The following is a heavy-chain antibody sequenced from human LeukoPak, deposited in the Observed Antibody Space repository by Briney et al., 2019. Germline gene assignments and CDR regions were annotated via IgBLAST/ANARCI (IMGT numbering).Heavy chain of an antibody. CDR2: IIPIFGTA. Sequence: SVKVSCKASGGTFSSYAISWVRQAPGQGLEWMGGIIPIFGTANYAQKFQGRVTITADESTSTAYMELSSLRSEDTAVYYCACQLMIVVYNWFDPWGQGTLVTVSS. CDR1: GGTFSSYA. D-gene: IGHD3-22*01. V-gene: IGHV1-69*13. J-gene: IGHJ5*02. CDR3: ACQLMIVVYNWFDP.